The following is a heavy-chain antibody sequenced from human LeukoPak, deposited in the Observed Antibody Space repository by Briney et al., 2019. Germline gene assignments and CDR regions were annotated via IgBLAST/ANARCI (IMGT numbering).Heavy chain of an antibody. V-gene: IGHV3-21*01. J-gene: IGHJ4*02. Sequence: SGGSLRLSCAASGLTFSNYNMNWVRQAPGKGLEWVSSISSGGNYIYYADSVQGRVTISRDNAKNSLYLQMNSLRVEDTAVYYCARGVCSSSNCPIDYWGQGTLVTVSS. CDR2: ISSGGNYI. D-gene: IGHD2-2*01. CDR3: ARGVCSSSNCPIDY. CDR1: GLTFSNYN.